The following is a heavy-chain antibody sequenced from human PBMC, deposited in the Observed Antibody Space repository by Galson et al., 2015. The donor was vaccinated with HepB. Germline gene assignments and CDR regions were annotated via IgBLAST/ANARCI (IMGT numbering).Heavy chain of an antibody. Sequence: SLRLSCAASGFTVSSNYMSWVRQAPGKGLEWVSVIYSGGSTYYADSVKGRFTISRDNSKNTLYLQMNSLRAEDTAVYYCARACRYYYYGMDVWVQGTTVTVSS. CDR1: GFTVSSNY. CDR3: ARACRYYYYGMDV. J-gene: IGHJ6*02. CDR2: IYSGGST. V-gene: IGHV3-53*01.